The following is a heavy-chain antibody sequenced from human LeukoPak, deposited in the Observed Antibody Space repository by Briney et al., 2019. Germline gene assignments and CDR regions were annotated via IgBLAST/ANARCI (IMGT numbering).Heavy chain of an antibody. CDR2: ISYDGSNK. J-gene: IGHJ4*02. D-gene: IGHD6-19*01. CDR1: GFTFSSYG. Sequence: GRSLRLSCAASGFTFSSYGMHRVRQAPGKGLEWVAVISYDGSNKYYADSVKGRFTISRDNSKNTLYLQMNSLRAEDTAVYYCAKDRVAVAGTPYLDYWGQGTLVTVSS. V-gene: IGHV3-30*18. CDR3: AKDRVAVAGTPYLDY.